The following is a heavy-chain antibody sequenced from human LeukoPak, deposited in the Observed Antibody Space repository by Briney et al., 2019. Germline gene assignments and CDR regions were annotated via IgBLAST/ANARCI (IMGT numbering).Heavy chain of an antibody. CDR3: ARGAFWSGYGAFDI. CDR2: IRYDGSNK. V-gene: IGHV3-30*02. Sequence: PGGSLRLSCAASGFTFSSYGMHWVRQAPGKGLEWVAFIRYDGSNKYYADSVKGRFTISRDNSKNTLYLQMNSLRAEDTAVYYCARGAFWSGYGAFDIWGQGTMVTVSS. D-gene: IGHD3-3*01. J-gene: IGHJ3*02. CDR1: GFTFSSYG.